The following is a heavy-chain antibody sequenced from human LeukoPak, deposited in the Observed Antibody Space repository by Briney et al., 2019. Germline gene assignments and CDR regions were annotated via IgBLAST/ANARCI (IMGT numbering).Heavy chain of an antibody. V-gene: IGHV1-8*01. CDR2: MNPNSGNT. D-gene: IGHD2-2*01. CDR3: ARAGSIVVVPAAISDWFDP. Sequence: GASVKVSCKASGYTFTSYDINWVRQATGQGLDWMGWMNPNSGNTGYAQKFQGRVTMTRNTSISTAYMELSSLRSEDTAVYYCARAGSIVVVPAAISDWFDPWGQGTLVTVSS. CDR1: GYTFTSYD. J-gene: IGHJ5*02.